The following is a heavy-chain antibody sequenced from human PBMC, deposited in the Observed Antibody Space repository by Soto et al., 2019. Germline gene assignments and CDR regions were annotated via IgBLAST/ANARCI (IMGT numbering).Heavy chain of an antibody. CDR2: IQSGGTT. CDR3: TRDDFHFHGDRYYGVLMDV. D-gene: IGHD2-15*01. V-gene: IGHV3-66*01. J-gene: IGHJ6*04. CDR1: GFSVSSKY. Sequence: EVQLVESGGDLVQPGGSLRLSCAASGFSVSSKYMSWVRQAPGKGLEWVSLIQSGGTTYYAGSVKGRFTISRDYSENTLFLQMNSLRVEDTAVYYCTRDDFHFHGDRYYGVLMDVWGKGTPVTVSA.